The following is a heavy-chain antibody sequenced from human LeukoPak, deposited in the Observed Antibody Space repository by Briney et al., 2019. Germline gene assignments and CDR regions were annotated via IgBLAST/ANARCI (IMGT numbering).Heavy chain of an antibody. J-gene: IGHJ4*02. CDR2: IWYDGSNK. CDR3: ALGGYGGGY. CDR1: GFTFSSYG. Sequence: QPGGSLTLSCAASGFTFSSYGMHWVRQAPGEGLEWVAVIWYDGSNKYYADSVKGRFTISRDNSKNTLYLQMNSLRAEDTAVYYCALGGYGGGYWGQGTLVTVSS. V-gene: IGHV3-33*01. D-gene: IGHD5-12*01.